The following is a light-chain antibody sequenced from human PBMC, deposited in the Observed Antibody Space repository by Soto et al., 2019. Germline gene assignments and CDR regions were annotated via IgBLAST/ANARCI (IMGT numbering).Light chain of an antibody. J-gene: IGKJ1*01. Sequence: EIVLTQSPCTLSSSPGERATISSRASQSVSGKLAWYQQKPGQAPRLLIYDASTRATGIPARFSGSGSGTEFTLTISSLQSEDFAVYYCQQYNNWPCTFGQGTKVDIK. CDR3: QQYNNWPCT. V-gene: IGKV3-15*01. CDR1: QSVSGK. CDR2: DAS.